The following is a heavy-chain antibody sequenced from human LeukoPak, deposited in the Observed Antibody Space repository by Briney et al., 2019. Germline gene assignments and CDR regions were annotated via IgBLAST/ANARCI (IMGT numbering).Heavy chain of an antibody. D-gene: IGHD3-22*01. J-gene: IGHJ4*02. CDR1: GGSISSGDYY. CDR3: ARHSYYYDSSGYYNFDY. Sequence: SSETLSLTCTVSGGSISSGDYYWSWIRQPPGKGLEWIGYIYYSGSTYYNPSLKSRVTISVDTSKNQFSLKLSSVTAADTAVYYCARHSYYYDSSGYYNFDYWGQGTLVTVSS. CDR2: IYYSGST. V-gene: IGHV4-30-4*01.